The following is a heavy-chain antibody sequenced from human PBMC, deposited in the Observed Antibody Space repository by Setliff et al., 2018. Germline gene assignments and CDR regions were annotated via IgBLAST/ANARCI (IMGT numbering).Heavy chain of an antibody. V-gene: IGHV3-11*06. CDR1: GFSFSDYY. CDR3: ARDVYDFRTGQADP. J-gene: IGHJ5*02. Sequence: GGSLRLSCAASGFSFSDYYMSWIRQAPGKGLEWISYIGSTGVYTNYADSVKGRFTISRDNANNSLFLQLDSLRAEDTAVYYCARDVYDFRTGQADPWGQGTLVTVSS. D-gene: IGHD3-3*01. CDR2: IGSTGVYT.